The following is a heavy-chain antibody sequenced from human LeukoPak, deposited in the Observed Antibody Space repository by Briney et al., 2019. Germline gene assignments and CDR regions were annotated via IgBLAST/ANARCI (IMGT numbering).Heavy chain of an antibody. Sequence: PGGSLRLSCAASGFTFSSYGMHWVRQAPGKGLEWVAFIRYDGSNKYYADSVKGRFTISRDNSKNTLYLQMNSLRAKDTAVYYCAKDSYDSSGYYDYFQHWGQGTLVTVSS. CDR1: GFTFSSYG. J-gene: IGHJ1*01. V-gene: IGHV3-30*02. D-gene: IGHD3-22*01. CDR2: IRYDGSNK. CDR3: AKDSYDSSGYYDYFQH.